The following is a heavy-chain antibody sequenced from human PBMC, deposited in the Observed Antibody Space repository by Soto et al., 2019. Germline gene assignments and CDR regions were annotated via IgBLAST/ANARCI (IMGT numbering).Heavy chain of an antibody. CDR2: IYYSGST. CDR1: GDSISSYY. Sequence: QVQLQESGPGLVKPSETLSLTCTVSGDSISSYYWSWIRQPPGKGLEWIGYIYYSGSTNYNPSLKSRVTISVDTSKNQFSLKLSSVTAADTAVYYCARISSSSWLYFDYWGQGTLVTVSS. CDR3: ARISSSSWLYFDY. D-gene: IGHD6-13*01. V-gene: IGHV4-59*08. J-gene: IGHJ4*02.